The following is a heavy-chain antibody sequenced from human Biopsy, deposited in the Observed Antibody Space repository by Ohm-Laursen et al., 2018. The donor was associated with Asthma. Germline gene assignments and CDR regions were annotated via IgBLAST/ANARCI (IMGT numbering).Heavy chain of an antibody. V-gene: IGHV1-69*13. J-gene: IGHJ6*02. Sequence: SVKVSCKTPGGTFSNFAISWVRQAPGQGLEWLGGIMTVFGTTNYAQKFQGRVTITADESTSTAYMEVASLRSEDTAIYYCARCQVGYSSGWSLLLKKIYYSGMDVWGQGTAVTVSS. CDR3: ARCQVGYSSGWSLLLKKIYYSGMDV. D-gene: IGHD6-19*01. CDR2: IMTVFGTT. CDR1: GGTFSNFA.